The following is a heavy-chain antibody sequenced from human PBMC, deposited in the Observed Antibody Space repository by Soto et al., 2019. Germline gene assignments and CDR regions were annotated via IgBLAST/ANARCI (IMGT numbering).Heavy chain of an antibody. J-gene: IGHJ4*02. D-gene: IGHD3-10*01. CDR2: ISAYNGNT. CDR1: GYTFTSYG. Sequence: ASVKVSCKAAGYTFTSYGISWVRQAPGQGLEWMGWISAYNGNTNYAQKLQGRVTMTTDTSTSTAYMELRSLRSDDTAVYYCARETWDSGGGQDYFDYWGQGTLVTVSS. CDR3: ARETWDSGGGQDYFDY. V-gene: IGHV1-18*01.